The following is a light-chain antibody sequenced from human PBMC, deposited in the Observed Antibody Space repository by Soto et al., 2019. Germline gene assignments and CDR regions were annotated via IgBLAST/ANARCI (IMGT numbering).Light chain of an antibody. Sequence: EIVLTQSPATLSLSPGERATLSCRASQSVSSYLAWYQQKPGQAPRLLIYDASNRATGIPARFSGSGSGTECTLTISSPEPEDFAVDYCQQRSNCPPLTFGGGTKVEIK. CDR1: QSVSSY. V-gene: IGKV3-11*01. CDR2: DAS. J-gene: IGKJ4*01. CDR3: QQRSNCPPLT.